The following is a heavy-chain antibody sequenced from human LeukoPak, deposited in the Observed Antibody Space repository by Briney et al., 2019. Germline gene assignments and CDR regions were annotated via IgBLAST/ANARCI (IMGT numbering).Heavy chain of an antibody. V-gene: IGHV3-30*02. CDR2: IRYDGNNK. CDR1: GFTFSSYG. CDR3: AKRTVGAYEIDY. Sequence: QPGGSLRLSCAASGFTFSSYGLHWVRRAPGRGLEWVAFIRYDGNNKYYADSVKGRFTISRDNSKNTLYLQMNSLRTEDTAVYYCAKRTVGAYEIDYWGQGTLVTVSS. J-gene: IGHJ4*02. D-gene: IGHD1-26*01.